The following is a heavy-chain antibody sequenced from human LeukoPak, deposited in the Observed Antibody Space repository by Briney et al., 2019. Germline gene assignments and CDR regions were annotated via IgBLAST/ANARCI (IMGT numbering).Heavy chain of an antibody. J-gene: IGHJ4*02. CDR3: ARDKKTGESSEIDY. D-gene: IGHD7-27*01. CDR1: GFTFSSYS. CDR2: INRDGSTT. Sequence: PGGSLRLSCAASGFTFSSYSMNWVRQAPGKGLVWVSRINRDGSTTNYADSVKGRFTVSRDNAKNTLNLQMNSLGAEDTAVYYCARDKKTGESSEIDYWGQGTLVTVSS. V-gene: IGHV3-74*01.